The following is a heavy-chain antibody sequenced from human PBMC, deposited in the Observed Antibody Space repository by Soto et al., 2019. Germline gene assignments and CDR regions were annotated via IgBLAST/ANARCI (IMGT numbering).Heavy chain of an antibody. J-gene: IGHJ4*02. CDR3: ARDGGKWELPY. CDR1: GFTFSSYG. Sequence: SLRLSCEASGFTFSSYGMHWVRQAPGKGLEWVAVIWYDGSKKYYADSVKGRFTISRDISRNTLYLQMNSLRAEDTAVYYCARDGGKWELPYWGQGTLVTVSS. D-gene: IGHD1-26*01. CDR2: IWYDGSKK. V-gene: IGHV3-33*01.